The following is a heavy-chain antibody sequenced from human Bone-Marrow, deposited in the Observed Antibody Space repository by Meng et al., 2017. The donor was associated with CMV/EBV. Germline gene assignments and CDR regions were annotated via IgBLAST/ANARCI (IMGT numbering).Heavy chain of an antibody. CDR1: GFTFSSYD. CDR3: ARDGVLRFLEWLSVYYYYGMDV. Sequence: GESLKISCAASGFTFSSYDMHWVRQATGKGLEWVSAIGTAGDTYYPGSVKGRFTISRENAKNSLYLQMNSLRAEDTAVYYCARDGVLRFLEWLSVYYYYGMDVWGQGTTVTVSS. D-gene: IGHD3-3*01. V-gene: IGHV3-13*01. J-gene: IGHJ6*02. CDR2: IGTAGDT.